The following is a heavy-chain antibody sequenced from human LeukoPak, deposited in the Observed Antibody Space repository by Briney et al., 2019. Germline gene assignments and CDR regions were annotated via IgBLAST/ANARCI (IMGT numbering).Heavy chain of an antibody. J-gene: IGHJ4*02. CDR3: ATPKGGSGSHRASLEY. Sequence: GGSLRLSCAASGFTFSTYWMTWVRQAPGKGLEWVAIISDDGSNEYHADSVKGRFTISRDNSKNTLYLQMNSLRAEDTAVYYCATPKGGSGSHRASLEYWGQGTLVTVST. V-gene: IGHV3-30-3*01. D-gene: IGHD3-10*01. CDR1: GFTFSTYW. CDR2: ISDDGSNE.